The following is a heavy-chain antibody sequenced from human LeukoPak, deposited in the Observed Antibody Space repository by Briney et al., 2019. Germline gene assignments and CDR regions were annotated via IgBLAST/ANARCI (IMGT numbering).Heavy chain of an antibody. CDR3: ARESIREAGPFDY. Sequence: GGSLRLSCAASGFTFSSYGMHWVRQAPGKGLEWVAVISYDGSNKYYADSVKGRFTISRDNSKNTLYLQMNSLRAEDTAVYYCARESIREAGPFDYWGQGTLVTVSS. CDR2: ISYDGSNK. V-gene: IGHV3-30*03. J-gene: IGHJ4*02. CDR1: GFTFSSYG. D-gene: IGHD6-13*01.